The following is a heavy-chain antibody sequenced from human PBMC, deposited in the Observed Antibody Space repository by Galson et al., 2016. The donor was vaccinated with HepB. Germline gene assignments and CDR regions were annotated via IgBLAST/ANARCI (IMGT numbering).Heavy chain of an antibody. CDR3: ANPRGSHGYFDY. CDR2: IMPLYGTP. D-gene: IGHD3-10*01. J-gene: IGHJ4*02. Sequence: SVKVSCKASGGTFSNFAISWVRQAPGQGPEWMGGIMPLYGTPNYAQNFQGRLTISADESTTTAYMELSSLRSEDTAVYYGANPRGSHGYFDYWGQGTLVTVSS. CDR1: GGTFSNFA. V-gene: IGHV1-69*13.